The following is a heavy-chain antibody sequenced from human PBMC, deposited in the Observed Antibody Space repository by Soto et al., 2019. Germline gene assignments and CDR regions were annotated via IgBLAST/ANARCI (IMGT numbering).Heavy chain of an antibody. CDR2: ISYDGSNK. D-gene: IGHD2-8*01. J-gene: IGHJ6*02. CDR1: GFTFSSYA. CDR3: ARAPDIVLIRAYYYYGMDV. Sequence: LRLSCAASGFTFSSYAMHWVRQAPGKGLEWVAVISYDGSNKYYADSVKGRFTISRDNSKNTLYVQMNSLRPEDTAVYYCARAPDIVLIRAYYYYGMDVWGQGTTVTVSS. V-gene: IGHV3-30-3*01.